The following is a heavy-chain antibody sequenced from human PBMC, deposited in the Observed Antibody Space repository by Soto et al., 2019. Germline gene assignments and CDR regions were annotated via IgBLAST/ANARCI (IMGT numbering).Heavy chain of an antibody. V-gene: IGHV1-69*01. J-gene: IGHJ6*02. CDR1: GGTFSSYA. Sequence: QVQLVQSGAEVKKPGSSVKVSCKASGGTFSSYAISWVRQAPGQGLEWMGGIIPIFGTANYAQKFQGRGTITADESTSTAYMELSSLRSEDTAVYYCARGRGFPSYYYYGMDVWGQGTTVTVSS. CDR2: IIPIFGTA. CDR3: ARGRGFPSYYYYGMDV.